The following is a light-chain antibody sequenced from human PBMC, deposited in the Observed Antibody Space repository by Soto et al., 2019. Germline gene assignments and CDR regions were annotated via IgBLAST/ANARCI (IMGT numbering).Light chain of an antibody. CDR2: KAS. CDR3: QQYYAYWT. CDR1: QSISSW. J-gene: IGKJ1*01. Sequence: DIPMTQSPSTLSASVGDRVTFTCRASQSISSWLAWYQQKPGKAPKLLIYKASSLEGGVPSRFRGSGSGTEFTLTITSLQPDDFATYYCQQYYAYWTFGQGTKVEIK. V-gene: IGKV1-5*03.